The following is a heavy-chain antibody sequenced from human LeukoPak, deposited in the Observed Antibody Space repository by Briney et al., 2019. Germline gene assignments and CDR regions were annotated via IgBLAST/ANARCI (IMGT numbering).Heavy chain of an antibody. D-gene: IGHD1-7*01. CDR1: GFTFSSYG. V-gene: IGHV3-30*18. CDR2: ISYDGSNK. CDR3: AKDSSYWNCASDY. Sequence: GGSLRLSCAASGFTFSSYGMHWVRQAPGKGLEWVAVISYDGSNKYYADSVKGRFTISRDNSKNTLYLQMNSLRAEDTAVYYCAKDSSYWNCASDYWGQGTLVTVSS. J-gene: IGHJ4*02.